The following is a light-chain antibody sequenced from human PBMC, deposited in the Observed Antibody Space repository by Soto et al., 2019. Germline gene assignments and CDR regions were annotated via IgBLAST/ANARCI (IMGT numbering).Light chain of an antibody. CDR1: QSVSSSY. CDR2: GAS. CDR3: QQYGSSPGT. V-gene: IGKV3-20*01. J-gene: IGKJ1*01. Sequence: FTHSSVALSLSPAKRATLSCRASQSVSSSYLAWYQQKPGQAPRLLIYGASSRATGIPDRFSGSGSGTDFTLTISRLEPEDFAVYYCQQYGSSPGTFGQGTKVDI.